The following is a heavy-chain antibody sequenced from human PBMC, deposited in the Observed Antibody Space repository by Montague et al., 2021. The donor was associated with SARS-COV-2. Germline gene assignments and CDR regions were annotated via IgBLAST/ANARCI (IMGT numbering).Heavy chain of an antibody. D-gene: IGHD6-19*01. CDR1: GGPISTSPYF. CDR2: IYYSGST. Sequence: SETLSLTCTVSGGPISTSPYFWGWICQPSGKGLEWIGSIYYSGSTYYNTFLKSRVAIPIDTSTKQFSLKLSSVTAADTAVYYCASGNRIAVAGTDFDYWGQGTLVTVSS. CDR3: ASGNRIAVAGTDFDY. V-gene: IGHV4-39*07. J-gene: IGHJ4*02.